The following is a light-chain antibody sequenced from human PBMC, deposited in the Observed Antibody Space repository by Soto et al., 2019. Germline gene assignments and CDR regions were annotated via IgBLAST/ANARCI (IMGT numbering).Light chain of an antibody. CDR3: QQYNSWPPIT. CDR1: QSVSSN. CDR2: GAS. J-gene: IGKJ5*01. Sequence: EIVMTQSPATLSVSPVERATLSCRASQSVSSNYLAWYQQRPGQAPRLVIYGASSRATGIPDRFSGGGSGTEFTLTISSLQSEDFVVYYCQQYNSWPPITFGQGTRLEIK. V-gene: IGKV3D-15*01.